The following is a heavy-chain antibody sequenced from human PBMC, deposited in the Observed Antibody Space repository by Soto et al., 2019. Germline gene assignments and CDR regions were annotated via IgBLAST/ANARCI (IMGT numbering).Heavy chain of an antibody. J-gene: IGHJ5*02. D-gene: IGHD4-17*01. CDR2: IIPIVETP. CDR3: ARYRRVTTPTRVRTNWFDP. CDR1: GGTFNSYD. Sequence: SVKVSCKASGGTFNSYDINWVRQAPGQGLEWMGGIIPIVETPKYAQKFQGRVTITADESTNTAYMELSSLRSEDTAVYYCARYRRVTTPTRVRTNWFDPWGQGTLVTVSS. V-gene: IGHV1-69*13.